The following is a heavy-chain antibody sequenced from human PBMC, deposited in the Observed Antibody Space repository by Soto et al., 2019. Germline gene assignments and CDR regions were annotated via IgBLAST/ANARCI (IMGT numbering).Heavy chain of an antibody. CDR1: GFTFSDYA. D-gene: IGHD3-10*01. CDR3: TKCLGVGYRGGRGLDP. Sequence: QERLVESGGGVVQPGRSLRLSCAVSGFTFSDYAMHWVRQAPGKGLEWVALIWHDGINEFYADSGKGRFTISRDILNNTLYRKMNRLRPEDTAVYDCTKCLGVGYRGGRGLDPWGQGTLVTVSS. CDR2: IWHDGINE. J-gene: IGHJ5*02. V-gene: IGHV3-33*03.